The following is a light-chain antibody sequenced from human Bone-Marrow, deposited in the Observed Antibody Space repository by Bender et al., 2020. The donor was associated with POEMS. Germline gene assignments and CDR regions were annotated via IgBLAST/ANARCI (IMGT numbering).Light chain of an antibody. Sequence: QSVLTQPPSVSGAPGQTVTISCTGTSSNMGAGYGVNWYQQLPGTAPKLLIYNNENRPSGVPDRIFWSKAGPSASPAITWLPAEDEADYYRQSYYIRLSCWVFGGGTKLTAL. CDR2: NNE. V-gene: IGLV1-40*01. J-gene: IGLJ3*02. CDR1: SSNMGAGYG. CDR3: QSYYIRLSCWV.